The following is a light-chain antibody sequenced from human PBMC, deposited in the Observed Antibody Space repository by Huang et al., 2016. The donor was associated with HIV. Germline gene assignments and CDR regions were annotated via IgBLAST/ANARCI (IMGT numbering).Light chain of an antibody. V-gene: IGKV3-15*01. Sequence: IVLTQSPATLSLSPGERAALSCRATQSINNNLAWYQQKRGQSPRFLISGASTRATGIPARFRGSGSGTEFTLTISSLQSEDFAVYYCQQYNNWPPLLTFGGGTKVEIK. CDR2: GAS. J-gene: IGKJ4*01. CDR1: QSINNN. CDR3: QQYNNWPPLLT.